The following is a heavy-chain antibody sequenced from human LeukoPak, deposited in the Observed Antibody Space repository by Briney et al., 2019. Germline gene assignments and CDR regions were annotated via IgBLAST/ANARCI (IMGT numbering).Heavy chain of an antibody. V-gene: IGHV3-11*01. CDR2: ISSSGSTI. D-gene: IGHD3-22*01. J-gene: IGHJ1*01. CDR1: GFTFSDYY. CDR3: ARDRHCYDSSGYPEYFQH. Sequence: GGSLRLSCAASGFTFSDYYMSWIRQAPGKGLEWVSYISSSGSTIYYADSVKGRFTISRDNAKNSLYLQMNSLRAEDTAVYYCARDRHCYDSSGYPEYFQHWGQGTLVTVSS.